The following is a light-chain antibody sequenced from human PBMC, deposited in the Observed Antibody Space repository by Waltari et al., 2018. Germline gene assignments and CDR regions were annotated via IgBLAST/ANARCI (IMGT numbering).Light chain of an antibody. CDR2: DAS. CDR1: HDISNY. Sequence: DIQMTQSPSSLSASVGDRVTITCQASHDISNYLNLYQQKPGKAPKLLIYDASNLETGVPSRFSGSGSGTDFTFTISSLQPEDIATYFCQHYDNLPFTFGPGTKVDIK. J-gene: IGKJ3*01. CDR3: QHYDNLPFT. V-gene: IGKV1-33*01.